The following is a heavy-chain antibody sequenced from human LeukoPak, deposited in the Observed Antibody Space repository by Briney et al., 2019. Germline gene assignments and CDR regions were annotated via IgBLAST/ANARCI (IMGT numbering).Heavy chain of an antibody. CDR3: ARDDIVVVPAAMEVGAFDI. CDR2: ISSSSSYI. D-gene: IGHD2-2*01. Sequence: GGSLRLSCAASGFTFSSYSMNWVRQAPGKGLEWVSSISSSSSYIYYADSVKGRFTISRDNAKNSPYLQMNSLRAEDTAVYYCARDDIVVVPAAMEVGAFDIWGQGTMVTVSS. V-gene: IGHV3-21*01. J-gene: IGHJ3*02. CDR1: GFTFSSYS.